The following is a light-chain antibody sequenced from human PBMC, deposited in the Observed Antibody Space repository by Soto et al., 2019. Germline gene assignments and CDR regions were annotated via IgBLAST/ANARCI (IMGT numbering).Light chain of an antibody. J-gene: IGLJ3*02. Sequence: QSVLTQPPSASGSPGQSVTISCTGTSSDVGAYKYVSWYQQYPGKAPKLMIYEVSKRPSGVPDRFSGSKSGNTASLTVSGLQGEDEADYYCTSYVGSNIWVFGGGTKVTV. CDR1: SSDVGAYKY. CDR2: EVS. V-gene: IGLV2-8*01. CDR3: TSYVGSNIWV.